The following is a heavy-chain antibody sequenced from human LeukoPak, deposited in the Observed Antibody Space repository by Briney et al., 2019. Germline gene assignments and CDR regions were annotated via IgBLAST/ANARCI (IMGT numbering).Heavy chain of an antibody. CDR1: GYTFNSSY. V-gene: IGHV1-46*02. CDR3: ARGGGYQDY. J-gene: IGHJ4*02. CDR2: INPSDDST. Sequence: ASVKVSCKASGYTFNSSYMHWVRQAPGQGLEWMGIINPSDDSTGYAQKFQDRVTMTKDTSTTTAYMELRSLRSDDTAVYYCARGGGYQDYWGQGTLVTVSS. D-gene: IGHD3-22*01.